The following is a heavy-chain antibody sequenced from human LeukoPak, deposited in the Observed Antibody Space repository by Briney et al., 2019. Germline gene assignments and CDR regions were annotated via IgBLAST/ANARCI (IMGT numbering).Heavy chain of an antibody. D-gene: IGHD5-12*01. CDR1: GGSFSGYY. J-gene: IGHJ4*02. Sequence: SETLSLTCAVYGGSFSGYYWNWIRQPPGKGLEWIGEINHSGSTNYNPSLKSRVTISVDTSKNQFSLKLSSVTAADTAVYYCARVTGYDWESSYDYWGQGTLVTVSS. V-gene: IGHV4-34*01. CDR2: INHSGST. CDR3: ARVTGYDWESSYDY.